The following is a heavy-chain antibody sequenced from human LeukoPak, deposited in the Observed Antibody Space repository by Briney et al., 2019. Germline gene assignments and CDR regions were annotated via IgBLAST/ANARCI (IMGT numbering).Heavy chain of an antibody. V-gene: IGHV3-33*01. J-gene: IGHJ6*02. D-gene: IGHD4-17*01. CDR1: GFTFSSYG. CDR3: ARGDYGDYVWRPATNYYGMDV. CDR2: IWYDGSNK. Sequence: PGGSLRLSCAASGFTFSSYGMHWVRQAPGKGLEWVAVIWYDGSNKYYADSVKGRFTISRDNSKNTLYLQMNSLRAEDTAVYYCARGDYGDYVWRPATNYYGMDVWGQGTTVTVSS.